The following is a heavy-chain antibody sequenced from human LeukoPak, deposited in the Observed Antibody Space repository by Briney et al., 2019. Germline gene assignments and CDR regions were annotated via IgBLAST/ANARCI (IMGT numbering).Heavy chain of an antibody. CDR3: ARLSSGWYYYYYMDV. J-gene: IGHJ6*03. CDR1: GGSISSGGYY. D-gene: IGHD6-19*01. CDR2: IYHSGST. V-gene: IGHV4-30-2*01. Sequence: PSQTLSLTCTVSGGSISSGGYYWSWIRQPPGKGLEWIGYIYHSGSTYYNPSLKSRVTISVDTSKNQFSLKLSSVTAADTAVYYCARLSSGWYYYYYMDVWGKGTTVTVSS.